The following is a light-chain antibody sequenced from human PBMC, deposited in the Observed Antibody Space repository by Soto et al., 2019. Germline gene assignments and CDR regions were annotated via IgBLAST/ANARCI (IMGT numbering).Light chain of an antibody. CDR3: QHYNSYSEA. V-gene: IGKV1-5*01. Sequence: DLQMTQSPSTLSGSVGDRVTITCRASQTISSWLAWYQQKPGKAPKVLIYDASSLESGVPSRFSGSGSGTEFTLTISSLQPDDFATYYCQHYNSYSEAFGQGTRLEIK. J-gene: IGKJ5*01. CDR1: QTISSW. CDR2: DAS.